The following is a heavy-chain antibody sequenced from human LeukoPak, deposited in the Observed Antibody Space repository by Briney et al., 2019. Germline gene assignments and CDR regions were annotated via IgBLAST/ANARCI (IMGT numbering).Heavy chain of an antibody. J-gene: IGHJ5*02. Sequence: ASVMVSCKASGYTFTGYYMHWVRQAPGQGLEWMGWVNPHSGTTNYAQKFKGRVTMTRDTSITTAYMELSSLRSDDTAVYYCARDGIGYANWFDPWGQGTLVTVSS. CDR3: ARDGIGYANWFDP. V-gene: IGHV1-2*02. D-gene: IGHD2-15*01. CDR2: VNPHSGTT. CDR1: GYTFTGYY.